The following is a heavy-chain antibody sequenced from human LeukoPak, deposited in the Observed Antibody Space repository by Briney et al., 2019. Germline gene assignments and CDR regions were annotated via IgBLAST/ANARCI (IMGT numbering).Heavy chain of an antibody. V-gene: IGHV3-53*01. J-gene: IGHJ4*02. CDR2: VYGGGNT. CDR1: GFTVGSNR. D-gene: IGHD3-10*01. Sequence: GGSLRLSCAASGFTVGSNRMSWVRQAPGKGLEWVSTVYGGGNTAYADSVKGRFTISRDTSKNTLLLQMNSLRAEDTAVYFCVRERFGAYVENWGQGALVTVSS. CDR3: VRERFGAYVEN.